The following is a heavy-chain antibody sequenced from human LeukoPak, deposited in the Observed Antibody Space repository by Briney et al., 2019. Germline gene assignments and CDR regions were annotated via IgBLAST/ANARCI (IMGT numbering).Heavy chain of an antibody. Sequence: GGSLRLSCTASGFTFGDYAMSWFRQAPGKGLEWVGFIRSKAYGGTTEYAASVKGRFTISRDGSKSIAYLQMNSLKTEDTAVYYCTRDLTYYDFWSGYTRPSNYYYGMDVWGQGTTATVSS. V-gene: IGHV3-49*01. CDR2: IRSKAYGGTT. D-gene: IGHD3-3*01. CDR1: GFTFGDYA. J-gene: IGHJ6*02. CDR3: TRDLTYYDFWSGYTRPSNYYYGMDV.